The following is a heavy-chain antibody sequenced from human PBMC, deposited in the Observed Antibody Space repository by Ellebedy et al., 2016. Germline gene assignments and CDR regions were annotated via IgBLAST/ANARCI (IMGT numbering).Heavy chain of an antibody. D-gene: IGHD4-17*01. J-gene: IGHJ4*02. CDR1: GGSFSGYY. Sequence: SETLSLTCAVYGGSFSGYYWSWIRQPPGKGLEWIGEINHSGSTNYNPSLKSRVTISVDTSKNQFSLKLSSVTAADTAVYYCARLSGGDDYGDYDLLDYWGQGTLVTVSS. CDR2: INHSGST. CDR3: ARLSGGDDYGDYDLLDY. V-gene: IGHV4-34*01.